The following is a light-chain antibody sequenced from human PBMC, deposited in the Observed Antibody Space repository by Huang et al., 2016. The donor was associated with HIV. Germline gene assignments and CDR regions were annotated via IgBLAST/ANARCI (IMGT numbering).Light chain of an antibody. CDR1: QSISAY. CDR3: QEYSTYSA. V-gene: IGKV1-5*03. Sequence: QMTQSPSTLSASVGDRVTITCRASQSISAYLAWYQHQPGKAPKLLIYKASYLQSGVPSRFSGGGSGTDFTLTISSLQPDDSANYYCQEYSTYSAFGQGTKVEVK. CDR2: KAS. J-gene: IGKJ1*01.